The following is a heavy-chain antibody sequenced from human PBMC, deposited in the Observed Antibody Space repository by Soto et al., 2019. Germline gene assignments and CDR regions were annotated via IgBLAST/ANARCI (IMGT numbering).Heavy chain of an antibody. D-gene: IGHD3-3*01. J-gene: IGHJ6*02. Sequence: GGSLSLSCAASEFTFNNYAMTWVRQTPGKGLEWVAGISGPGGRTYYADSVKGRFTISRDNSKNTLFLQMNGLRGEDTAVYYCAKVESYDFWGGYDYYDYSHYGMDVWGQGTTVTVSS. CDR1: EFTFNNYA. CDR3: AKVESYDFWGGYDYYDYSHYGMDV. V-gene: IGHV3-23*01. CDR2: ISGPGGRT.